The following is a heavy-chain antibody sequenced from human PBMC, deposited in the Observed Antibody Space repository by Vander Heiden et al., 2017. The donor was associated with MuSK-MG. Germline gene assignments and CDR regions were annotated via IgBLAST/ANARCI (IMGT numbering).Heavy chain of an antibody. D-gene: IGHD6-6*01. V-gene: IGHV4-4*02. CDR3: ARGRGRDSSSSRFDY. J-gene: IGHJ4*02. Sequence: QVQLQESGPGLVKPSGTLSLTCAVSGGSLSRSNWWSWVRQPPGKGLEWIGEIYHSGSTNYNPSLKSRVTISVDKSKNQFSLKLSSVTAADTAVYYCARGRGRDSSSSRFDYWGQGTLVTVSS. CDR1: GGSLSRSNW. CDR2: IYHSGST.